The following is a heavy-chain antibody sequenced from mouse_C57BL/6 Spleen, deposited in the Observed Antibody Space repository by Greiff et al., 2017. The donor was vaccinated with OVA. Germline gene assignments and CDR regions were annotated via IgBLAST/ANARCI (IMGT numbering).Heavy chain of an antibody. CDR2: INPYNGGT. Sequence: VQLQQSGPVLVKPGASVKMSCKASGYTFTDYYMNWVKQSHGKSLEWIGVINPYNGGTSYNQKFKGKATLTVDKSSSTAYMELNSLTSEDSAVYYCARRSSSYAMDYWGQGTSVTVSS. D-gene: IGHD1-1*01. CDR1: GYTFTDYY. J-gene: IGHJ4*01. CDR3: ARRSSSYAMDY. V-gene: IGHV1-19*01.